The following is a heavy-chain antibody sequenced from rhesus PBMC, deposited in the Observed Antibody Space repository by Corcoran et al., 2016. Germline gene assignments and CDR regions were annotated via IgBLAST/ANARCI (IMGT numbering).Heavy chain of an antibody. J-gene: IGHJ4*01. CDR1: GYSISSGYG. D-gene: IGHD6-13*01. Sequence: QVQLQESGPGLVKPSETLSLTCAVSGYSISSGYGWGWIRQPPGKGLEWIGQIYGGSGSPYYNPSLKSRVTVSKDASKNRFSLKLSSVTAADTAVYYCAGARWYSSWHFDYWGQGVLVTVSS. CDR2: IYGGSGSP. V-gene: IGHV4-127*01. CDR3: AGARWYSSWHFDY.